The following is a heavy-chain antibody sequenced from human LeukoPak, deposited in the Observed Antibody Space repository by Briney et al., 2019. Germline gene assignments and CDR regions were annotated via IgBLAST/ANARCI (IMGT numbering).Heavy chain of an antibody. J-gene: IGHJ4*02. CDR1: GFTFSSYS. V-gene: IGHV3-21*01. Sequence: GGSLRLSCAASGFTFSSYSMNWVRQAPGKGLEWVSSISSSSSYIYYADSVKGRFTISRDNAKNSLYLQMNSLRAEDTAVYYCAKDLNYYGSRSPPPYWGQGTLVTVSS. CDR2: ISSSSSYI. CDR3: AKDLNYYGSRSPPPY. D-gene: IGHD3-22*01.